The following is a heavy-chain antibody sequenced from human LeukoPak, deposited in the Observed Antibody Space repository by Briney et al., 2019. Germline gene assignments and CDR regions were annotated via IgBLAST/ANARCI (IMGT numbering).Heavy chain of an antibody. CDR2: IDWYDDK. J-gene: IGHJ4*02. Sequence: SGPTLVNPTQTLTLTCTFSGFSLSTSAMRVSWIRQPPGKALEWLARIDWYDDKFFSTSLKTRLTISKDTSKNQVVLTMTNMDPVDTATYYCARQGYYDSSGHYYLDYWGQGTLVTVSS. CDR1: GFSLSTSAMR. CDR3: ARQGYYDSSGHYYLDY. D-gene: IGHD3-22*01. V-gene: IGHV2-70*04.